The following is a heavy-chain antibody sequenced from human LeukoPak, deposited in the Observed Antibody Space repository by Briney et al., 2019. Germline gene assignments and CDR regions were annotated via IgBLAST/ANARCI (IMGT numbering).Heavy chain of an antibody. CDR3: ARAPRYCSGGSCSTHDY. CDR1: GFTFSTYG. Sequence: PGRSLRLSCAASGFTFSTYGMHWVRQAPGKGLEWVAVIWYDGSNKYYADSVKGRFTISRDNSKNTLYLQMNSLRAEDTAVYYCARAPRYCSGGSCSTHDYWGQGTLVTVSS. J-gene: IGHJ4*02. CDR2: IWYDGSNK. D-gene: IGHD2-15*01. V-gene: IGHV3-33*08.